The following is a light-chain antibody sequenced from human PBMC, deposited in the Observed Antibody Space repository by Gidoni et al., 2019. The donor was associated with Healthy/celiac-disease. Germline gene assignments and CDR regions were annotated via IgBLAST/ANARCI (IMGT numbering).Light chain of an antibody. CDR2: DAS. CDR3: QQYNSYWT. Sequence: DIQMTQSPSTLSASVGDRLTITCRASQSISSWLAWYQQKPGKAPKLLNYDASSLESGVPSRFSGSGSGTEFTLTISSLQPDDFATYYCQQYNSYWTFGQGTKVEIK. V-gene: IGKV1-5*01. CDR1: QSISSW. J-gene: IGKJ1*01.